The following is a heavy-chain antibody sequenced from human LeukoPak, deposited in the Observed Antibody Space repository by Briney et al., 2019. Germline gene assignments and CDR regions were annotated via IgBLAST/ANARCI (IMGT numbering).Heavy chain of an antibody. J-gene: IGHJ3*02. CDR1: GGSIGSYY. V-gene: IGHV4-59*01. Sequence: SETLSLTCTVSGGSIGSYYWSLIRQPPRKGLEWIGYIYYSGSTKYNPSLTSRVTISVDTSKNQFSLKLTSVTAADTAVYYCARTVLLPWYAFDIWGQGTMVTVSS. D-gene: IGHD2-15*01. CDR3: ARTVLLPWYAFDI. CDR2: IYYSGST.